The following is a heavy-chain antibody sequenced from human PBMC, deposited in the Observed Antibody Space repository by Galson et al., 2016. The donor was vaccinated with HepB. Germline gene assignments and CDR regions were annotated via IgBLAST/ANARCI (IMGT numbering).Heavy chain of an antibody. V-gene: IGHV3-9*01. CDR2: ISWNSGNI. J-gene: IGHJ6*02. Sequence: SLRLSCATSGFTFDDYAMHWVRQAPGKGLEWVSGISWNSGNIAYADSVKGRFTIARDNAKNSLYLQMNSLRDEDTAFYYCAKGGGPYYYYAMDVWGQGTTVTVSS. CDR3: AKGGGPYYYYAMDV. CDR1: GFTFDDYA. D-gene: IGHD3-16*01.